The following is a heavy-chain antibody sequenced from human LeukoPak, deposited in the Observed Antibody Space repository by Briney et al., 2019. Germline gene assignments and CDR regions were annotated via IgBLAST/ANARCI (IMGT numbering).Heavy chain of an antibody. CDR1: GGSISSYY. V-gene: IGHV4-59*08. Sequence: SETLSLTCTVSGGSISSYYGSWIRQPPGKGLEWIGYIYYSGSTNYNPSLKSRVTISVDTSNNQFSLKLSSVTAADTAVYYCARQVEYSGYDLMDYWGQGTLVTVSS. CDR3: ARQVEYSGYDLMDY. J-gene: IGHJ4*02. CDR2: IYYSGST. D-gene: IGHD5-12*01.